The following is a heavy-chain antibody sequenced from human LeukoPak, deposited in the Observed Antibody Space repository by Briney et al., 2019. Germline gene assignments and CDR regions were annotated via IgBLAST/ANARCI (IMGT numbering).Heavy chain of an antibody. D-gene: IGHD2-2*01. V-gene: IGHV1-8*03. Sequence: ASVKVSCKASGYTFTSYDINWVRQAIGQGLEWMGWMNPNSGNTGYAQKFQGRVTITRNTSISTAYMELSSLRSEDTAVYYCARGGGCSSTSCYSNYYYMDVWGKGTTVTVSS. CDR2: MNPNSGNT. J-gene: IGHJ6*03. CDR3: ARGGGCSSTSCYSNYYYMDV. CDR1: GYTFTSYD.